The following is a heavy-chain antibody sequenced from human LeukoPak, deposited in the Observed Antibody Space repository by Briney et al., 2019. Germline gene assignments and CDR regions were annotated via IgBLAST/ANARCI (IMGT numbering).Heavy chain of an antibody. CDR3: ARHSYYYDSSGYPPPDY. Sequence: PSETLSLTCTVSGGSISSSSYYWGWIRQPPGKGLEWIGSIYHSGSTYYNPSLKSRVTISVDTSKNQFSLKLSSVTAADTAVYYCARHSYYYDSSGYPPPDYWGQGTLVTVSS. D-gene: IGHD3-22*01. V-gene: IGHV4-39*01. CDR2: IYHSGST. J-gene: IGHJ4*02. CDR1: GGSISSSSYY.